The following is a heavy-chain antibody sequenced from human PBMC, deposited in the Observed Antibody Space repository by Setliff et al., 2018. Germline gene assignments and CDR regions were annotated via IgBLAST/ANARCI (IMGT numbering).Heavy chain of an antibody. CDR1: GFTFGDFA. CDR3: AKDVADGYNWDY. V-gene: IGHV3-23*01. J-gene: IGHJ4*02. D-gene: IGHD5-12*01. Sequence: PGGSLRLSCAASGFTFGDFAMTWVRQAPGKGLEWVSGIGGRGISTYYADSVKGRFTISRDNSKNTLYLQMNSLRAEDTAVYYCAKDVADGYNWDYWGQGTLVTVSS. CDR2: IGGRGIST.